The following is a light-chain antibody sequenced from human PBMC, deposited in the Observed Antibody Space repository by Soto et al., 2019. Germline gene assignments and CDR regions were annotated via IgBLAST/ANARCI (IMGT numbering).Light chain of an antibody. Sequence: QSALTQPASVSGSPGQSITISCTGTSRDVGGYNYVSWYQQHPGKAPKLMIYEVSNRPSGVPDRFSGSKSGNTASLTVSGLQAEDEADYYCTSYVGSNIWVFGGGTKLTVL. CDR1: SRDVGGYNY. J-gene: IGLJ3*02. V-gene: IGLV2-8*01. CDR2: EVS. CDR3: TSYVGSNIWV.